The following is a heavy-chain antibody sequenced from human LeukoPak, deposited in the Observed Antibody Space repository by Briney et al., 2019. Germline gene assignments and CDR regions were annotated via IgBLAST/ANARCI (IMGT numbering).Heavy chain of an antibody. CDR3: ASLYSDYDYYSRTPFDY. D-gene: IGHD5-12*01. V-gene: IGHV4-59*01. Sequence: SETLSLTCTVSGGSISSYYWSWIRQPPGKGLEWIGYIYYSGSTDYNPPLKSRVTISVDTSKNQFSLKLSSVTAADTAVYYCASLYSDYDYYSRTPFDYWGHGTLVTGSS. CDR1: GGSISSYY. J-gene: IGHJ4*01. CDR2: IYYSGST.